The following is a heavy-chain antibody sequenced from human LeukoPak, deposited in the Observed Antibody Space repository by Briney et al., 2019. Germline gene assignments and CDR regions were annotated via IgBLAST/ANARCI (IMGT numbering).Heavy chain of an antibody. V-gene: IGHV4-59*01. J-gene: IGHJ6*02. CDR1: GGTISRYY. CDR2: IYYSGVT. Sequence: SETLSLTCAVSGGTISRYYWSWIRQAPGKGLEWIGYIYYSGVTNYNPSLKSRVTTSVDMSKNQFSLKLTSVSAADTGVHYCARDXPXXVWG. CDR3: ARDXPXXV.